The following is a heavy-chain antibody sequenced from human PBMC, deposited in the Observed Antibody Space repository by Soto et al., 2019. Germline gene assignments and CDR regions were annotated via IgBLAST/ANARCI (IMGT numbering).Heavy chain of an antibody. CDR1: GFTFSRYS. CDR3: ASGWPAALNYYYYGMDV. Sequence: VGSLRLSCAASGFTFSRYSMNWVRQAPGKGLEWVSSISSSSSYIYYADSVKGRFTISRDNAKNSLYLQMNSLRAEDTAVYYCASGWPAALNYYYYGMDVWGQGTTVTVSS. CDR2: ISSSSSYI. J-gene: IGHJ6*02. D-gene: IGHD2-2*01. V-gene: IGHV3-21*01.